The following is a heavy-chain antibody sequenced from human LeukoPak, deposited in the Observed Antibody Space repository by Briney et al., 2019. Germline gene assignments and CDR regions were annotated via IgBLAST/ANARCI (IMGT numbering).Heavy chain of an antibody. V-gene: IGHV1-69*13. Sequence: SVKVSCKASGVTFSIYAINWVRQAPGQGLEWTGGIIPISSTSTYAQKFQGRVTFTADESTATAYMELSSLRSEDTAVYYCARARTVGYLSAFDIWGQGTMVTVSS. CDR1: GVTFSIYA. CDR2: IIPISSTS. D-gene: IGHD4-23*01. J-gene: IGHJ3*02. CDR3: ARARTVGYLSAFDI.